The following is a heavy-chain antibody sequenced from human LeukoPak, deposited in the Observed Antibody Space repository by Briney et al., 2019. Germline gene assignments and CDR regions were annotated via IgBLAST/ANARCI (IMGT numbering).Heavy chain of an antibody. CDR3: AKDQEAMIFYYYYYMDV. CDR2: ISYDGSDE. J-gene: IGHJ6*03. CDR1: GFTFNNFG. Sequence: GGSLRLSCAASGFTFNNFGMHWVRQAPGKGLEWVAMISYDGSDEYYADSVKGRFTISRDNSKNTLYLQMNSLRAEDTAVYYCAKDQEAMIFYYYYYMDVWGKGTTVTISS. D-gene: IGHD3/OR15-3a*01. V-gene: IGHV3-30*18.